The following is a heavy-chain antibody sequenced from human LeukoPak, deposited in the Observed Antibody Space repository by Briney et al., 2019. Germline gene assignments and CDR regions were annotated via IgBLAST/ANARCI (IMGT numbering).Heavy chain of an antibody. Sequence: LSLTFVISGDSVSANSVTWHWVRQSPARGLEWLGRTYYRSKWFYDFAPSVRSRITINADTSKNQFSLHLNSVPPEDTAVYYCARAGSGHYTYWGQGTLVTVSS. CDR2: TYYRSKWFY. CDR3: ARAGSGHYTY. D-gene: IGHD3-10*01. V-gene: IGHV6-1*01. J-gene: IGHJ4*02. CDR1: GDSVSANSVT.